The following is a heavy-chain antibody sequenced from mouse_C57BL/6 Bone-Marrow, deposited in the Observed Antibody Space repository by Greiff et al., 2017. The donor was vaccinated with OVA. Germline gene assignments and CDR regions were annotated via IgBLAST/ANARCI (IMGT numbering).Heavy chain of an antibody. CDR2: IDPETGGT. D-gene: IGHD1-1*01. Sequence: QVQLQQSGSELVRPGASVTLSCKASGYTFTDYEMHWVKQTPVHGLEWIGAIDPETGGTPYNQKFKGKAILTADKSSSTAYMQLSSLTSEDSAVYYCTRWHGSSYFFDYGGQGTTLTVSS. J-gene: IGHJ2*01. CDR3: TRWHGSSYFFDY. CDR1: GYTFTDYE. V-gene: IGHV1-15*01.